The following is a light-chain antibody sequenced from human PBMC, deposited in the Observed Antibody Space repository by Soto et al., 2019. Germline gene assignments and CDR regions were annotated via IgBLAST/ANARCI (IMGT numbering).Light chain of an antibody. J-gene: IGKJ2*01. V-gene: IGKV3-15*01. CDR2: GAS. CDR3: QQYNNPASDT. CDR1: QSVSSN. Sequence: EIVMTQSPATLSVSPGERATLSCRASQSVSSNLAWYQQKPGQAPRLLIYGASTRATGIPARFSGSGSGTEFTLTISSLQSEDFAVYDCQQYNNPASDTFGQGTKLEIK.